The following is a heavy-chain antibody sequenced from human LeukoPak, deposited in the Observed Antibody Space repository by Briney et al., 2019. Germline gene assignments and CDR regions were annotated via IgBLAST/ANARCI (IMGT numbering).Heavy chain of an antibody. Sequence: GGTLRLSCAASGFTFTSYAMSWVRQAPGKGXEXXXXISGSGGGTYYADSVKGRFTISRDNSKNTLYLQMNSLRAEDTAVYYCAKGDFYGDYPYGMDVWGQGTTVTVSS. CDR2: ISGSGGGT. CDR3: AKGDFYGDYPYGMDV. CDR1: GFTFTSYA. J-gene: IGHJ6*02. D-gene: IGHD3-3*01. V-gene: IGHV3-23*01.